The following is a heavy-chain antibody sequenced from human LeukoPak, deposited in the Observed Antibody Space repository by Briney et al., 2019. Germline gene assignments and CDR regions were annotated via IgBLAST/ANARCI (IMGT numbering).Heavy chain of an antibody. J-gene: IGHJ4*02. Sequence: PGGSLRLSCAASGFTFSSYGMHWVRQAPGKGLEWVAFIRYDGSNKYYADSVKGRFTISRDNSKNTLYLQMNSLRAGDTAVYYCAKEGGYDSGSSFDYWGQGTLVTVSS. CDR2: IRYDGSNK. CDR3: AKEGGYDSGSSFDY. V-gene: IGHV3-30*02. D-gene: IGHD5-12*01. CDR1: GFTFSSYG.